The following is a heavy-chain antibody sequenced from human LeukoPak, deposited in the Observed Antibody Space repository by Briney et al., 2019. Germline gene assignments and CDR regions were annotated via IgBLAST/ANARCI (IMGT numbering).Heavy chain of an antibody. V-gene: IGHV3-30*04. CDR3: ARSLVGATTWDWYYFDY. D-gene: IGHD1-26*01. Sequence: GGSLRLSCAASGFTFSSYAMHWARQAPGKGLEWVAVISYDGSNKYYADSVKGRFTISRDNSKNTLYLQMNSLRAEDKAVYYCARSLVGATTWDWYYFDYWGQGTLVTVSS. J-gene: IGHJ4*02. CDR2: ISYDGSNK. CDR1: GFTFSSYA.